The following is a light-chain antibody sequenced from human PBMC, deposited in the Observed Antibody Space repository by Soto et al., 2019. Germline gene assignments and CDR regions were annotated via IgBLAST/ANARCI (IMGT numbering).Light chain of an antibody. CDR1: QNVLYSSNNKNY. J-gene: IGKJ4*01. CDR2: WAS. CDR3: QQYYSTPLT. Sequence: DIVMTQSPDSLAVSLGERATINCKSSQNVLYSSNNKNYLAWYQQKLGQPPKLLIRWASSRESGVPDRFSGSGSGTDFTLTISSLQAEDVAVHYCQQYYSTPLTFGGGTKVDIK. V-gene: IGKV4-1*01.